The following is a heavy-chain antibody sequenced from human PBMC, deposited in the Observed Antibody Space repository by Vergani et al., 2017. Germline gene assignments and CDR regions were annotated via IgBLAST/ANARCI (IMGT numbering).Heavy chain of an antibody. V-gene: IGHV4-59*01. J-gene: IGHJ6*03. CDR1: GGSLSSYY. CDR2: IYYSGST. CDR3: ARELDFWSGQDYYYYMDV. D-gene: IGHD3-3*01. Sequence: QVQLQESGPGLVKPSETLSLTCTVPGGSLSSYYWSWIRQPPGKGLEWIGYIYYSGSTNYNPPLKSRVTISVDTSKNQFSLKQSSVTAADTAVYYFARELDFWSGQDYYYYMDVWGKGTTVTVSS.